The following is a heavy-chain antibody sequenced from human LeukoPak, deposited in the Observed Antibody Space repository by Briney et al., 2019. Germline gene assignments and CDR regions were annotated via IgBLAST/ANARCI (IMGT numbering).Heavy chain of an antibody. D-gene: IGHD1-1*01. J-gene: IGHJ6*02. CDR3: ARGPRGSNSYGLDV. V-gene: IGHV4-34*01. CDR1: GGSFSGYY. CDR2: INHSGST. Sequence: SETLSLTCAAHGGSFSGYYWSWIRQPPGKGLEWIGEINHSGSTNYNPSLKSRVTISVDTSKNQFCLKLSSVTAADTAVYYCARGPRGSNSYGLDVWGQGTTVTVSS.